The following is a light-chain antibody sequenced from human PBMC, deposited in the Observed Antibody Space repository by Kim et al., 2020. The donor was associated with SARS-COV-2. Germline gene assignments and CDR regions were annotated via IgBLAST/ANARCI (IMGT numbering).Light chain of an antibody. CDR1: QSVSSSY. CDR2: SAS. V-gene: IGKV3-20*01. CDR3: QQYGNSPFT. J-gene: IGKJ2*01. Sequence: LSPGERVTLSCRASQSVSSSYVAWYQQKPGQAPRLLIYSASFRATDIPDRFSGSGSGTDFTLTISRLEPEDSAVYYCQQYGNSPFTFGQGTKLEI.